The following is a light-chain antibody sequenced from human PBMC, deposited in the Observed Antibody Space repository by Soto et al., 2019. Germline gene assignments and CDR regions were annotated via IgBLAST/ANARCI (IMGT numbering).Light chain of an antibody. J-gene: IGKJ5*01. CDR3: QQYGSSPPVT. Sequence: EIVLTQSPGTLSLSPGERATLSCRASQSVSSSYLAWYQQKPGQAPRLLIYGASGRATGIPDRFSGSGSGTDFTLTISRLEPDDFAVYYCQQYGSSPPVTFGQGTRLEMK. V-gene: IGKV3-20*01. CDR1: QSVSSSY. CDR2: GAS.